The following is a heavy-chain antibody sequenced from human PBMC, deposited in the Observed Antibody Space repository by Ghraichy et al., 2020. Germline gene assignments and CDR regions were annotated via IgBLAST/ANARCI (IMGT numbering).Heavy chain of an antibody. J-gene: IGHJ5*02. V-gene: IGHV4-59*11. CDR1: GGSMSSHY. CDR3: ARDHPMGFYRARWFDP. Sequence: SETLSLTCTVSGGSMSSHYWSWIRQPPWKRLEWIGYIYYSGSTNYNPSLKSRVTISVDTSKNQFSLRLTSVTAADTAVYYCARDHPMGFYRARWFDPWGQGTLVTVSS. CDR2: IYYSGST. D-gene: IGHD2/OR15-2a*01.